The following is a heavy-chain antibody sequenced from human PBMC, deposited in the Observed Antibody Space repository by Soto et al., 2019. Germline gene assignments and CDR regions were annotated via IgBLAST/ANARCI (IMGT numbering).Heavy chain of an antibody. D-gene: IGHD5-18*01. Sequence: PGESLKISCKGSGYSFTSYWISWVRQMPGKGLEWMGRIDPSDSYTNYSPSFQGHVTISADKSISTAYLQWSSLKASDTAMYYCARPRTASYYYYGMDVWGQGTTVTVSS. CDR2: IDPSDSYT. CDR1: GYSFTSYW. V-gene: IGHV5-10-1*01. J-gene: IGHJ6*02. CDR3: ARPRTASYYYYGMDV.